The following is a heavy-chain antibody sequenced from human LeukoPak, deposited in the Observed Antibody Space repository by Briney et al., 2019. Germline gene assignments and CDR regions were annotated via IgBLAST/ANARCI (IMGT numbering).Heavy chain of an antibody. D-gene: IGHD3-3*01. CDR3: ARHGGSGSFDH. V-gene: IGHV4-59*08. CDR2: SYYSGST. J-gene: IGHJ4*02. CDR1: GGSISTYY. Sequence: SETLSLTCTVSGGSISTYYWSWIRQPPGKGLEWIGYSYYSGSTTPHPSLKSRVTISVDTSKNQFSLRVRSVTAADTAVYYCARHGGSGSFDHWGQGTLVTVSS.